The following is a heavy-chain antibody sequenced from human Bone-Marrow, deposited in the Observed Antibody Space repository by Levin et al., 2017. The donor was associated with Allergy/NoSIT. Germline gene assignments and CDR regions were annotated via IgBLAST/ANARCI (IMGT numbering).Heavy chain of an antibody. CDR1: GASISSYY. Sequence: PSETLSLTCTVSGASISSYYWSWIRQSPGKGLEWIGSIYFSGGTIYNPSLKSRLTIQVDTSKNQFSLKMSSVTAADTAVFYCARLDNNGYYHLDIWGQGTMVTVSS. CDR3: ARLDNNGYYHLDI. V-gene: IGHV4-59*08. D-gene: IGHD3-22*01. J-gene: IGHJ3*02. CDR2: IYFSGGT.